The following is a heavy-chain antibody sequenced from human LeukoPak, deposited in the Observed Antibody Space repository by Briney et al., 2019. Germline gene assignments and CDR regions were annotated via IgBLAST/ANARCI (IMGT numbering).Heavy chain of an antibody. D-gene: IGHD2-2*01. J-gene: IGHJ6*02. V-gene: IGHV3-7*03. CDR1: GFPFNAYW. Sequence: GGSLRLSCAASGFPFNAYWMTWVRQAPGKGLEWVANIRQDGDTKYYVDSVKGRFTISRDNAMNSLYLQMNSLRAEDTAIYYCARGRHCSSTSCYPYYYYGMDVWGQGTTVTVSS. CDR3: ARGRHCSSTSCYPYYYYGMDV. CDR2: IRQDGDTK.